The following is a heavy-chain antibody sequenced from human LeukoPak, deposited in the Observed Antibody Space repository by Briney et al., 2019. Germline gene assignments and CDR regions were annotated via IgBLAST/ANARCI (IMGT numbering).Heavy chain of an antibody. CDR3: ARDTYVYIGYGAFFDY. CDR1: GFTFSKYN. J-gene: IGHJ4*02. D-gene: IGHD5-12*01. V-gene: IGHV3-21*01. CDR2: ISTSSIYI. Sequence: GGSLRLSCAASGFTFSKYNMNWVRQAPGKGLEWVSSISTSSIYIYYADSVKGRFTVSRDNAKNSLYLQMNSLRAEGTAVYHCARDTYVYIGYGAFFDYWGQGTLVTVSS.